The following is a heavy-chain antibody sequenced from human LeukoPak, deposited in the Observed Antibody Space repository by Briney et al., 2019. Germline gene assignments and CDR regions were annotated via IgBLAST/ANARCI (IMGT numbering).Heavy chain of an antibody. J-gene: IGHJ3*02. D-gene: IGHD3-22*01. V-gene: IGHV3-23*01. CDR3: ARENFYDSSGYDAFDI. Sequence: GSLRLSCAASGFTFSSYSMGWVRQAPGEGLEWVSSITGSGGRIYYADSLKGRFTISRDNSKNTVYLQMNSLRAEDTAVYYCARENFYDSSGYDAFDIWGQGTMVTVSS. CDR2: ITGSGGRI. CDR1: GFTFSSYS.